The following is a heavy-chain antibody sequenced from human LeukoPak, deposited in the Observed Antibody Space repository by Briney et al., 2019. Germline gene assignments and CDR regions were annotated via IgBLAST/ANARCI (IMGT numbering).Heavy chain of an antibody. Sequence: GGSLRLSCAASGFTFSSYAMSWVRQAPGKGLEWVSAISGSGGSTYYADSVKGRFTISRDNSKNTLYLQMNSLRAEDTAVYYCARHWSSAWFGYWGQGTQVTVSP. D-gene: IGHD6-25*01. CDR3: ARHWSSAWFGY. J-gene: IGHJ4*02. V-gene: IGHV3-23*01. CDR1: GFTFSSYA. CDR2: ISGSGGST.